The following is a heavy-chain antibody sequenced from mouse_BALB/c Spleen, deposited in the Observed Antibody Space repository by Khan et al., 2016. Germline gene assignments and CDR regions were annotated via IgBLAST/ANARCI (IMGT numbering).Heavy chain of an antibody. CDR3: ATYYRYDYAMDY. Sequence: VQLQQSGAELVKPGASVKLSCTASGFNIKDTYMHWVKQRPEQGLEWIGRIDPANGTTNYDPKFQGKATITADTSSNKAYLQHSSLTADDTAVYYCATYYRYDYAMDYWGQGTSVTVSS. D-gene: IGHD2-14*01. CDR2: IDPANGTT. V-gene: IGHV14-3*02. CDR1: GFNIKDTY. J-gene: IGHJ4*01.